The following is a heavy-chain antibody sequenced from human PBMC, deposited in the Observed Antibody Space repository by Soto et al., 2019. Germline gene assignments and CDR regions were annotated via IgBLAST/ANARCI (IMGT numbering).Heavy chain of an antibody. Sequence: EVQLVESGGGLVQPGGSLRLSCAASGFTFSLYSMSWVRQAPGKGLEWVSYISRSSTGIHYADSVKGRFTITRDDATNSIRLQMNSLRGGDTAVYYCARAVTWGLAVWGQGTTVSISS. J-gene: IGHJ6*02. CDR3: ARAVTWGLAV. CDR1: GFTFSLYS. CDR2: ISRSSTGI. D-gene: IGHD3-10*01. V-gene: IGHV3-48*01.